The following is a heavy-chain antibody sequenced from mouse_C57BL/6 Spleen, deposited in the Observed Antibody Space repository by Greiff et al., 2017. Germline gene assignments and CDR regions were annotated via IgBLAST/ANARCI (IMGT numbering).Heavy chain of an antibody. CDR3: ARGGLYGSSYGWYFDV. CDR2: IHPNSGST. V-gene: IGHV1-64*01. Sequence: QVQLQQPGAELVKPGASVKLSCKASGYTFTSYWMHWVKQRPGQGLEWIGMIHPNSGSTNYNEKFKSKATLTVDKSSSTAYMQLSSLTSEDSAVYYCARGGLYGSSYGWYFDVWGTGTTVTVSS. CDR1: GYTFTSYW. D-gene: IGHD1-1*01. J-gene: IGHJ1*03.